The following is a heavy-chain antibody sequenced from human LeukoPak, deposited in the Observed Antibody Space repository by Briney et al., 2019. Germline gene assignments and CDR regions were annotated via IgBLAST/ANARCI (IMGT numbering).Heavy chain of an antibody. CDR2: IYYSGST. D-gene: IGHD3-10*01. CDR1: GYSISSGYY. Sequence: SETLSLTCTVSGYSISSGYYWGWIRQPPGKGLEWIGYIYYSGSTNYNPSLKSRVTISVDTSKNQFSLKLSSVTAADTAVYYCARGYGSGSYGFDYWGQGTLVTVSS. V-gene: IGHV4-61*01. J-gene: IGHJ4*02. CDR3: ARGYGSGSYGFDY.